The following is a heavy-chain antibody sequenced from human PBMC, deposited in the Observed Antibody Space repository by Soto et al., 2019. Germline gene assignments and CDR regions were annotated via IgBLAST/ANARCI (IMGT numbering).Heavy chain of an antibody. Sequence: EVQLLESGGGLVQPGGSLRLSCAASGFTFSSYAMSWVRQAPGKGLEWVSAISGSGGSTYYADSVKGRFTISRDNSKNTLYLQMNSLRAEDTAVYYCAKEWITMVRGVMEGLDVWGKGTTVTVSS. CDR2: ISGSGGST. V-gene: IGHV3-23*01. J-gene: IGHJ6*04. CDR3: AKEWITMVRGVMEGLDV. D-gene: IGHD3-10*01. CDR1: GFTFSSYA.